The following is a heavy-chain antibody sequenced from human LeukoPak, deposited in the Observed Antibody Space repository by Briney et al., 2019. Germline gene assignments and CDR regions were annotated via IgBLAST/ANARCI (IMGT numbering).Heavy chain of an antibody. CDR3: AKVYYYDSSGYSH. V-gene: IGHV3-9*01. Sequence: PGGSLRLSCAASGFTFDDYAMHWVRQAPGKGLEWVSGISWNSGRIGYADSVKGRFTISRDNAKNSLYLQMNSLRAEDTALYYCAKVYYYDSSGYSHWGQGTLVTVSS. D-gene: IGHD3-22*01. CDR2: ISWNSGRI. CDR1: GFTFDDYA. J-gene: IGHJ4*02.